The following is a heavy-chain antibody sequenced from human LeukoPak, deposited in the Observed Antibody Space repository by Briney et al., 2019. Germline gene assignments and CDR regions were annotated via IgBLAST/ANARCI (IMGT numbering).Heavy chain of an antibody. J-gene: IGHJ6*03. CDR2: IKQDGSEK. CDR3: ARGVDIVATPYYYYMDV. CDR1: GFTFSSYW. D-gene: IGHD5-12*01. V-gene: IGHV3-7*01. Sequence: GGSLRLSCAASGFTFSSYWMSWVRQAPGTGLEWVASIKQDGSEKYYVDSVKGRFTISRDNAKNSLYLQMSSLRAEDTAVYCCARGVDIVATPYYYYMDVWGKGTTVTVSS.